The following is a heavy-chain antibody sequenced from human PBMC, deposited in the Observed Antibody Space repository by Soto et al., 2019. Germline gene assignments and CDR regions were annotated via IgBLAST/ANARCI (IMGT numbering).Heavy chain of an antibody. V-gene: IGHV3-11*01. CDR1: GFTFSDYY. CDR3: ARDLLDYSGYVRGHYGMDV. Sequence: QVQLVESGGGLVKPGGSLRLSCAASGFTFSDYYMSWIRQAPGKGLEWVSYISSSGSTIYYADSVKGRFTISRDNAKNSLYLQMNSLRAEDTAVYYWARDLLDYSGYVRGHYGMDVWGQGTTVTVSS. D-gene: IGHD5-12*01. J-gene: IGHJ6*02. CDR2: ISSSGSTI.